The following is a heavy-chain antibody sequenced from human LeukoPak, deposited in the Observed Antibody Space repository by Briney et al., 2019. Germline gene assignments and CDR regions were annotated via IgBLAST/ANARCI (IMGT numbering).Heavy chain of an antibody. Sequence: GGSLRLSCAASGFTVSSNYMSWVRQAPGKGLGWVSVIYSGGSTYYADSVKGRFTISRDNSKNTLYLQMNSLRAEDTAVYYCARVVYGGCTFDYWGQGTLVTVSS. D-gene: IGHD4-23*01. CDR3: ARVVYGGCTFDY. J-gene: IGHJ4*02. V-gene: IGHV3-66*02. CDR1: GFTVSSNY. CDR2: IYSGGST.